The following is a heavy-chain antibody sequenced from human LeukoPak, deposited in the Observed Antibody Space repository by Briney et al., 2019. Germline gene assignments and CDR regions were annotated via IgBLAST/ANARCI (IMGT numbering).Heavy chain of an antibody. V-gene: IGHV4-38-2*01. CDR2: IYHGGST. CDR1: GGSFSGYY. D-gene: IGHD6-6*01. Sequence: PSETLSLTCAVYGGSFSGYYWGWLRQPPGKGLEWIGSIYHGGSTYYNPSLKSRVTISVGTSKNQFSLNLSSVTAADTAVYYCARTRSSSGYYYYYMDVWGKGTTVTVSS. CDR3: ARTRSSSGYYYYYMDV. J-gene: IGHJ6*03.